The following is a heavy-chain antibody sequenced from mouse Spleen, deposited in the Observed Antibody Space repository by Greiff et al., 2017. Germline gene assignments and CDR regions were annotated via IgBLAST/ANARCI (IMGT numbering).Heavy chain of an antibody. J-gene: IGHJ3*01. V-gene: IGHV1-42*01. CDR3: ARQGLLTGTFAY. D-gene: IGHD4-1*01. Sequence: VHVKQSGPELVKPGASVKISCKASGYSFTGYYMNWVKQSPEKSLEWIGEINPSTGGTTYNQKFKAKATLTVDKSSSTAYMQLKSLTSEDSAVYYCARQGLLTGTFAYWGQGTLVTVSA. CDR1: GYSFTGYY. CDR2: INPSTGGT.